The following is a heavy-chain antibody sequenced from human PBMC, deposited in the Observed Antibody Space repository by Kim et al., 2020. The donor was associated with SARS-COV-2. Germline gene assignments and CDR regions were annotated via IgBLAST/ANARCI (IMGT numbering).Heavy chain of an antibody. CDR3: AKARRWVTGFFDY. J-gene: IGHJ4*02. CDR1: GFTFSSYG. D-gene: IGHD5-18*01. CDR2: ISYDGSNK. Sequence: GGSLRLSCAASGFTFSSYGMHWVRQAPGKGLEWVAIISYDGSNKYYADSVKGRFTVSRDNSKNSLYLQMNSLRAEDTAVYYCAKARRWVTGFFDYWGQGTLGSFSS. V-gene: IGHV3-30*18.